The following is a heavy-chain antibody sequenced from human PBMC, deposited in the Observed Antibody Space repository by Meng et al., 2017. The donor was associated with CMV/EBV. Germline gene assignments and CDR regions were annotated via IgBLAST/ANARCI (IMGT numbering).Heavy chain of an antibody. CDR1: GGTFISYA. CDR3: ARTVPLLRKWELQGGDAFDI. CDR2: IIPIFGTA. Sequence: SVKVSCKASGGTFISYAISWVRQAPGQGLEWMGGIIPIFGTANYEQKFQGRVTITTDESTSTAYMELSSLRSEDTAVYYCARTVPLLRKWELQGGDAFDIWGQGTMVTVSS. D-gene: IGHD1-26*01. J-gene: IGHJ3*02. V-gene: IGHV1-69*05.